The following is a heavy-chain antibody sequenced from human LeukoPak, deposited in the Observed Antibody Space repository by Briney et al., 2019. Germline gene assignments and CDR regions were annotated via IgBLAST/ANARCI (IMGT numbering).Heavy chain of an antibody. CDR3: ALYCSGGSCYSDGVYY. J-gene: IGHJ4*02. Sequence: GGSLRLSCAASGFTFSRYWMFWVRQAPGKGPVWVSSISSSSSYIYYADSVKGRFTVSRDNAKNSLYLQMNSLRAEDTAVYYCALYCSGGSCYSDGVYYWGQGTLVTVSS. D-gene: IGHD2-15*01. CDR2: ISSSSSYI. CDR1: GFTFSRYW. V-gene: IGHV3-21*01.